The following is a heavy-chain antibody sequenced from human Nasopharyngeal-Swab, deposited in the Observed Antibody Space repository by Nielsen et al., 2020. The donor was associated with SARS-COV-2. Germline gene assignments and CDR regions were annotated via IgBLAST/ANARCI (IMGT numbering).Heavy chain of an antibody. Sequence: GESLKISCAASGFTLSNYWIHWARQTPGKGLLWVSRINTDASRTSSADSVKGRFTISRDNAKNTVYLQMNSLRGEDTALYYCAKGDIVLMVYPASAFDIWGQGTMVTVSS. CDR2: INTDASRT. J-gene: IGHJ3*02. D-gene: IGHD2-8*01. CDR3: AKGDIVLMVYPASAFDI. V-gene: IGHV3-74*01. CDR1: GFTLSNYW.